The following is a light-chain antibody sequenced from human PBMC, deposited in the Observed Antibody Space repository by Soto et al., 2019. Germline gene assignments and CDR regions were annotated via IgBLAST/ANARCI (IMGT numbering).Light chain of an antibody. Sequence: EIVLTQSPGTLSLSPGERATLSCRASQSVSSNYLAWYQQRPGQAPRLLIFGASYRAAGIPDRFSGSGSGPVFILTISRLETEDFAVYYCQHYGSSPPEFTFGPGTKVDSK. V-gene: IGKV3-20*01. CDR1: QSVSSNY. CDR3: QHYGSSPPEFT. CDR2: GAS. J-gene: IGKJ3*01.